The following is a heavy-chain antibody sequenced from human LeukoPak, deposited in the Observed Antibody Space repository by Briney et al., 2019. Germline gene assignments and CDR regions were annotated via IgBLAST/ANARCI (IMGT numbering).Heavy chain of an antibody. CDR2: IYYSGST. V-gene: IGHV4-39*01. J-gene: IGHJ5*02. Sequence: KTSETLSLTCTVSGGSISSSSYYWGWIRQPPGKGLEWIGSIYYSGSTYYNPSLKSRVTISVDTSKNQFSLKLSSVTAADTAVYYCARMGPRVGITMIPTPQPWGQGTLVTVSS. D-gene: IGHD3-22*01. CDR1: GGSISSSSYY. CDR3: ARMGPRVGITMIPTPQP.